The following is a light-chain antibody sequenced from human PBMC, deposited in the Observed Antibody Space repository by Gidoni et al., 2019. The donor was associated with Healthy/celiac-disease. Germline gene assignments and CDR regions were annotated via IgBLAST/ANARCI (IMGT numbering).Light chain of an antibody. CDR1: QSVSSY. CDR2: DAS. J-gene: IGKJ5*01. V-gene: IGKV3-11*01. CDR3: QQRSNWPRGIT. Sequence: EIVLTQSPATLSLSPGERATLSCRASQSVSSYLAWYQQKPGQAPRLLSYDASNRATGIPARFSGRGSGTDFTLTISSLEPEDFAVYYCQQRSNWPRGITFGQGTRLEIK.